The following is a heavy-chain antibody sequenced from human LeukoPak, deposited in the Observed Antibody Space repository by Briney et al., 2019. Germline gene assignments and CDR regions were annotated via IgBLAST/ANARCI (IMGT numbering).Heavy chain of an antibody. D-gene: IGHD1-20*01. CDR1: GFTFSSYE. V-gene: IGHV3-48*03. CDR2: ISSSGSTI. Sequence: GGSLRLSCAASGFTFSSYEMNWVRQAPGKGLEWVSYISSSGSTIYYADSVRGRFTISRDNAKNSLYLQMNSLRAEDTAVYYCARYNWNYFDYWGQGTLVTVSS. J-gene: IGHJ4*02. CDR3: ARYNWNYFDY.